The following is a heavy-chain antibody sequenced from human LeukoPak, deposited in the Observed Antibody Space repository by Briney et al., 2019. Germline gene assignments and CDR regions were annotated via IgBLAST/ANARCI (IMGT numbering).Heavy chain of an antibody. V-gene: IGHV3-74*01. D-gene: IGHD6-13*01. CDR3: ARVATGYSSTSDFDY. J-gene: IGHJ4*02. CDR1: GFTFSSYA. Sequence: GGSLRLSCVASGFTFSSYAMSWVRQAPGKGLVWVSRINSDGSSTNYADSVKGRFTISRDNAKNTLYLQMNSLRAEDTAVYFWARVATGYSSTSDFDYWGQGTLVIVSS. CDR2: INSDGSST.